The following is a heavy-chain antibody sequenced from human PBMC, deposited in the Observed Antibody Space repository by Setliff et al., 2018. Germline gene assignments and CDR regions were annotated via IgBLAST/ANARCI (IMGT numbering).Heavy chain of an antibody. V-gene: IGHV4-38-2*02. Sequence: SETLSLTCTVSGYSLGNAYYWGWIRQPPGKGLEWIGSIYYSGSTYYNPSLKSRVTISVDTSKNQFSLKLSSVTAADTAVYYCARVPGTTVPPDHFDYWGQGTLVTVSS. CDR2: IYYSGST. D-gene: IGHD4-17*01. J-gene: IGHJ4*02. CDR3: ARVPGTTVPPDHFDY. CDR1: GYSLGNAYY.